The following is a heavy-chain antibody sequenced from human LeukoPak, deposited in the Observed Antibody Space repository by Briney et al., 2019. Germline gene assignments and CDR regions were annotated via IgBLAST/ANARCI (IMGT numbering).Heavy chain of an antibody. J-gene: IGHJ4*02. CDR2: INSDESST. D-gene: IGHD1-26*01. CDR1: GFTFSSYW. CDR3: AKEYTGTFSPFPSYFDN. Sequence: GGSLRLSCAASGFTFSSYWMYWVRQAPGKGLGWVSRINSDESSTSYADSVKGRFTISRDNAKNTLYLQMNSLRVEDMAVYYCAKEYTGTFSPFPSYFDNWGQGTLVTVSS. V-gene: IGHV3-74*01.